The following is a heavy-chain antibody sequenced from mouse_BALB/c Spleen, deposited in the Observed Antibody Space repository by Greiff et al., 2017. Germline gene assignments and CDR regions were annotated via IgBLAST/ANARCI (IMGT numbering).Heavy chain of an antibody. CDR1: GFTFSSFG. D-gene: IGHD2-1*01. CDR2: ISSGSSTI. CDR3: AYGNFDY. Sequence: EVKLMESGGGLVQPGGSRKLSCAASGFTFSSFGMHWVRQAPEKGLEWVAYISSGSSTIYYADTVKGRFTISRDNPKNTLFLQMTSLRSEDTAMYYCAYGNFDYWGQGTTLTVSS. J-gene: IGHJ2*01. V-gene: IGHV5-17*02.